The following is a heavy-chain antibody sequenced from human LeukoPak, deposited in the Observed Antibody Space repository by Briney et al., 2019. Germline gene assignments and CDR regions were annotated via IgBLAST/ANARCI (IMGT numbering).Heavy chain of an antibody. CDR2: IIPIFGTA. CDR1: GGTFSSYA. CDR3: ARDRCWRSGYYFDY. Sequence: GASVKVSCKASGGTFSSYAISWVRQAPGQGLEWMGGIIPIFGTANYAQKFQGRVTITADKSTSTAYMELSSLRSEDTAVYYCARDRCWRSGYYFDYWGQGTLVTVSS. D-gene: IGHD3-10*01. V-gene: IGHV1-69*06. J-gene: IGHJ4*02.